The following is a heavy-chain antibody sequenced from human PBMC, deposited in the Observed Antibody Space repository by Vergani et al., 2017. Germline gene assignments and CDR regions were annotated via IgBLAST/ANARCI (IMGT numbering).Heavy chain of an antibody. D-gene: IGHD4-17*01. V-gene: IGHV3-30*02. CDR1: GFTFSSYG. Sequence: QVQLVESGGGVVQPGRSLRLSCAASGFTFSSYGMHWVRQAPGKGLEWVAFIRYDGSDKYYADSVKGRFTISRDNSMNTLYLQMNSLRADDTAVYYCAKELTTVTIPNYFDYWGQGTLVTVSS. CDR2: IRYDGSDK. CDR3: AKELTTVTIPNYFDY. J-gene: IGHJ4*02.